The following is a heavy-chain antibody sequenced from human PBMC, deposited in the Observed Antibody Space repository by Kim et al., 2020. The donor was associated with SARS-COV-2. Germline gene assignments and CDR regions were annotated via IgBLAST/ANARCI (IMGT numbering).Heavy chain of an antibody. CDR1: GFTLSNSA. V-gene: IGHV1-58*02. D-gene: IGHD6-19*01. J-gene: IGHJ6*02. CDR2: IVVGSGDT. Sequence: SVKVSCKASGFTLSNSAMHWVRQARGQRLEWIGWIVVGSGDTRYSQKFLERVTITRDMSTSTGYMELSGLRSEDTAVYYCAALNRAAVSVTNYYYYGMDVWGQGTTVTVSS. CDR3: AALNRAAVSVTNYYYYGMDV.